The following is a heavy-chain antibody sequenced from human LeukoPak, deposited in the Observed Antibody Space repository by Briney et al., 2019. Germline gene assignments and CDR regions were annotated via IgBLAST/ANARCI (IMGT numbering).Heavy chain of an antibody. Sequence: QPGGSLRLSCAASGFTFSNFPMFWVRQAPGKGLEWGSVITGRGGGTYYADSVKGRFTISRDNSKNVLYLEMHSLRAEDTAIYYCAKDARRSSGWWFFDHWGQGTLVTVSS. V-gene: IGHV3-23*01. CDR1: GFTFSNFP. J-gene: IGHJ4*02. CDR2: ITGRGGGT. CDR3: AKDARRSSGWWFFDH. D-gene: IGHD6-19*01.